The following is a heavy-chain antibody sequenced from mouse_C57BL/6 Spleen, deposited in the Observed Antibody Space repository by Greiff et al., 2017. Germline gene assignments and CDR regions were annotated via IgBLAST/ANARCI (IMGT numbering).Heavy chain of an antibody. CDR3: ARWDYSSMAY. J-gene: IGHJ4*01. CDR2: INPNNGGT. CDR1: GYTFTDYN. Sequence: VQLQQSGPELVKPGASVKISCKASGYTFTDYNMDWVKQSPGKGPEWIGDINPNNGGTIYNQKFKGKATLTVDKSSSTAYMQLRSLTSEDTAVYYCARWDYSSMAYWGQGTSVTVSS. V-gene: IGHV1-18*01.